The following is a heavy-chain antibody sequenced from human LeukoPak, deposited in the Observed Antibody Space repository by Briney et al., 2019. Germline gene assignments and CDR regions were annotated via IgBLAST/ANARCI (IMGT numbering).Heavy chain of an antibody. CDR1: GGSISSSSYY. J-gene: IGHJ4*02. V-gene: IGHV4-39*01. D-gene: IGHD2-15*01. Sequence: SETLSLTCTVSGGSISSSSYYWGWIRQPPGKGLEWIGSIYYSGSTYYNPSLKSRVTISVDTSKNQFSLKLSSVTAADTAVYYCARHASRYCSGGSCYSSLLDYWGQGTLVTVSS. CDR3: ARHASRYCSGGSCYSSLLDY. CDR2: IYYSGST.